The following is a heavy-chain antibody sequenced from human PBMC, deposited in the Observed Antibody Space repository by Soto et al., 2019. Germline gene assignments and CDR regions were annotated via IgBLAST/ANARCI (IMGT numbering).Heavy chain of an antibody. Sequence: GGSLRLSCAASGFTFSSYWMSWVRQAPGKGLEWVANIKQDGSEKYYVDSVKGRFTISRDNAKNSLYLQMNSLRAEDTAVYYCARDLGGIAAAGTYYFDYWGQGTLVTVPS. CDR3: ARDLGGIAAAGTYYFDY. J-gene: IGHJ4*02. D-gene: IGHD6-13*01. CDR1: GFTFSSYW. V-gene: IGHV3-7*01. CDR2: IKQDGSEK.